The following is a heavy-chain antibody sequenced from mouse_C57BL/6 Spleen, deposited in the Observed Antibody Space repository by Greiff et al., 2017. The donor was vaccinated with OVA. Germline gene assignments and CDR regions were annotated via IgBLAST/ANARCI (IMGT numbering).Heavy chain of an antibody. J-gene: IGHJ2*01. CDR3: TRESYPYFDY. Sequence: QVQLQQSGAELVRPGASVTLSCKASGYTFTDYEMHWVKQTPVHGLEWIGAIDPETGGTAYNQKFKGKAILTADKSSSTAYMELRSLTSDDSAVYYCTRESYPYFDYWGKGTTLTVSS. V-gene: IGHV1-15*01. CDR1: GYTFTDYE. CDR2: IDPETGGT. D-gene: IGHD2-12*01.